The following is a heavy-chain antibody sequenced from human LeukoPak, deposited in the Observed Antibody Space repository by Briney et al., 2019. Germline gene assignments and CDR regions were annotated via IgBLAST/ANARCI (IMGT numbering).Heavy chain of an antibody. J-gene: IGHJ4*02. Sequence: GASVKVSCEASGGTFSSYAISWVRQAPGQGLEWMGRIIPILGIANYAQKFQGRVTITADKSTSTAYMEPSSLRSEDTAVYYCARVSIYYDSSGYYHLFDYWGQGTLVTVSS. D-gene: IGHD3-22*01. CDR1: GGTFSSYA. CDR3: ARVSIYYDSSGYYHLFDY. V-gene: IGHV1-69*04. CDR2: IIPILGIA.